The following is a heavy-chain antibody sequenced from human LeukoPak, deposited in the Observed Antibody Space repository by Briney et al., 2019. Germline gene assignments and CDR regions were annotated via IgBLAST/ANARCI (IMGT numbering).Heavy chain of an antibody. CDR2: ISSNGGST. D-gene: IGHD2-2*01. V-gene: IGHV3-64*01. CDR1: GFTFSSYS. Sequence: GGSLRLSCAASGFTFSSYSMHWVRQAPGKGLEYVSAISSNGGSTYYANSVKGGFTISRDNSKNTLYLQMGSLRAEDRAVYYCARDSPYCSSTSCYSDFWGQGTLVTVSS. CDR3: ARDSPYCSSTSCYSDF. J-gene: IGHJ4*02.